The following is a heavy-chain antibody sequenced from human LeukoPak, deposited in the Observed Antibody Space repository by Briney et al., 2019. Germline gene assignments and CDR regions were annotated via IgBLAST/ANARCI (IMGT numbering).Heavy chain of an antibody. J-gene: IGHJ4*02. CDR2: IYSDGSSY. Sequence: GGSLRLSCAASGFTFSSYWMHWVRQAPGKGLVWVSRIYSDGSSYTADSVKGRFTISRDDAKDTLYLQMNSLRVEDTAVYYCARGGGIYGLWDYWGQGTLVTVSS. V-gene: IGHV3-74*03. D-gene: IGHD1-26*01. CDR3: ARGGGIYGLWDY. CDR1: GFTFSSYW.